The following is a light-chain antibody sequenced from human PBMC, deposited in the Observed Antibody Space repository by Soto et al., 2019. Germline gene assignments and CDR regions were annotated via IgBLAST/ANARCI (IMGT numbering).Light chain of an antibody. Sequence: QSVLTQPASVSGSPGQSITISCTGTSSDVGGYNYVPWYQQHPGKAPKLMIYDVSNRPSGVSNRFSGSKSGNTASLTISGLQAEDEADYYCSSYTSSSGVVFGGGTKLTVL. CDR1: SSDVGGYNY. CDR2: DVS. CDR3: SSYTSSSGVV. J-gene: IGLJ2*01. V-gene: IGLV2-14*01.